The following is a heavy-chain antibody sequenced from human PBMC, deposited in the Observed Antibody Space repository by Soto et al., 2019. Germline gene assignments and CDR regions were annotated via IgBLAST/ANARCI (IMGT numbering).Heavy chain of an antibody. D-gene: IGHD5-12*01. Sequence: ASVKVSCKASGYTFTSYGISWVRQAPGQGLEWMGWISAYNGNTNYAQKLQGRVTMTTDTSTSTAYMELRSLRSDDTAVYYCARSVLQPLATTDNLFDPWGQGTLVTVSS. V-gene: IGHV1-18*01. CDR2: ISAYNGNT. J-gene: IGHJ5*02. CDR1: GYTFTSYG. CDR3: ARSVLQPLATTDNLFDP.